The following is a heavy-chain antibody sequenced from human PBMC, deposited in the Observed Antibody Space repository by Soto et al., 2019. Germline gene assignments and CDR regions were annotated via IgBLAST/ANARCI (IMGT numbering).Heavy chain of an antibody. CDR1: GYNFNSLS. CDR3: ARDRASGSFDY. Sequence: QVQLVQSGSESMQPGASVEVSCKGSGYNFNSLSINGLRQAPGQGLEGLGWINPNTGNPTYKQGFTGRFVFSVDTSVSTVYLQIFSLKADDSAVYYCARDRASGSFDYWGQGTLVTVSS. CDR2: INPNTGNP. D-gene: IGHD1-26*01. J-gene: IGHJ4*02. V-gene: IGHV7-4-1*01.